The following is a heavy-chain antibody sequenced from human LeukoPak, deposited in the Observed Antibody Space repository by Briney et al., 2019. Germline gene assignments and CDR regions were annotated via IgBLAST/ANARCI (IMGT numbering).Heavy chain of an antibody. CDR2: ISSSGSTI. Sequence: PGVSLRLSCAASGFTFSSYEMNWVRQAPGKGLEWVSYISSSGSTIYYADSVKGRFTISRDNAKNSLYLQMNSLRAEDTAVYYCARSHLWFGELFSLYYFDYWGQGTLVTVSS. J-gene: IGHJ4*02. D-gene: IGHD3-10*01. CDR1: GFTFSSYE. CDR3: ARSHLWFGELFSLYYFDY. V-gene: IGHV3-48*03.